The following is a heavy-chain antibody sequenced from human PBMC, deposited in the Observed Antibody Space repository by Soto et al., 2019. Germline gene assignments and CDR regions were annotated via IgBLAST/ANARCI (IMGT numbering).Heavy chain of an antibody. CDR2: IYYDGTT. J-gene: IGHJ4*02. D-gene: IGHD5-18*01. CDR3: ARSGYSYGFGYYYDY. Sequence: TKILSLNCTFSVGSISRYYWSWIRQPPGKGLEWIGYIYYDGTTSYSPSLKSRVTISVDTSNNQFSLRLSSVTPADTAVYYCARSGYSYGFGYYYDYWGQGTLVTVSS. V-gene: IGHV4-59*01. CDR1: VGSISRYY.